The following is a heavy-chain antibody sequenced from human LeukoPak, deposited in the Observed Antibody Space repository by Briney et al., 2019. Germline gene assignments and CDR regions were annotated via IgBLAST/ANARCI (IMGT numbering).Heavy chain of an antibody. D-gene: IGHD3-22*01. J-gene: IGHJ4*02. CDR2: INTNTGNP. Sequence: GASVKVSCKASGYTFTNYYIHWVRQDPGQGLAWMGWINTNTGNPTYAQGFTGRFVFSLDTSVSTAYLQISSLKAEDTAVYYCAREEAGHSSGLKGYWGQGTLVTVSS. CDR3: AREEAGHSSGLKGY. CDR1: GYTFTNYY. V-gene: IGHV7-4-1*02.